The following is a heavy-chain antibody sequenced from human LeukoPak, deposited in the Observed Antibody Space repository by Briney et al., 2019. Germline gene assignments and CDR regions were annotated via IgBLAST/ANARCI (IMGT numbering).Heavy chain of an antibody. CDR1: GGSISSYY. D-gene: IGHD2-2*01. CDR2: IYTSGST. CDR3: AGGYQLLSVNWFDP. J-gene: IGHJ5*02. V-gene: IGHV4-4*07. Sequence: PSETLSLTCTVSGGSISSYYWSWIRQPAGKGLEWIGRIYTSGSTNYNPALKSRVTISVDKSKNQFSLKLSSVTAADTAVYYCAGGYQLLSVNWFDPWGQGTLVTVSS.